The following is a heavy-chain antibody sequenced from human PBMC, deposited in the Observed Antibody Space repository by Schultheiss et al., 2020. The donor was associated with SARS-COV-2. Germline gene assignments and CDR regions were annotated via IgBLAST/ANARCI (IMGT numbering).Heavy chain of an antibody. J-gene: IGHJ4*02. CDR3: ARVPTGHYYDSSGPLGY. CDR1: GFTFSSYS. V-gene: IGHV3-64*04. D-gene: IGHD3-22*01. CDR2: ISSNGGST. Sequence: GGSLRLSCAASGFTFSSYSMNWVRQAPGKGLEYVSAISSNGGSTYYADSVKGRFTISRDNAKNSLYLQMNSLRAEDTAVYYCARVPTGHYYDSSGPLGYWGQGTLVTVSS.